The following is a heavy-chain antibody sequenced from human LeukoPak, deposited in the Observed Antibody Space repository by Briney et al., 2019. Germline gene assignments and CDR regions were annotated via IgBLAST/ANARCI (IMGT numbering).Heavy chain of an antibody. CDR2: ISSSSSYI. D-gene: IGHD3-10*01. J-gene: IGHJ3*02. V-gene: IGHV3-21*01. Sequence: GGSLRLSCAASGFTFSTSSMTWVRQAPGKGLEWVSSISSSSSYIYYADSVKGRFTISRDNAKNSLYLQMNSLRAEDTAVYYCARDEKSSWFGEFYWIDTTKTDAFDIWGQGTMVTVSS. CDR3: ARDEKSSWFGEFYWIDTTKTDAFDI. CDR1: GFTFSTSS.